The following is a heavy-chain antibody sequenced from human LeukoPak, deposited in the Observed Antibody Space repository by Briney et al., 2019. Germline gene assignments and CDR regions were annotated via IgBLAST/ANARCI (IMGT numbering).Heavy chain of an antibody. Sequence: GGSLRLSSAAAGFAFSSYWMHWVRQAPGKGLVWVSRINSDGSSTSYSDSVNGRFTISRDNAKTTLYLQMNSLRAEDTAVYYCTNFDYWGQGTLVTVSS. J-gene: IGHJ4*02. CDR3: TNFDY. CDR1: GFAFSSYW. CDR2: INSDGSST. V-gene: IGHV3-74*01.